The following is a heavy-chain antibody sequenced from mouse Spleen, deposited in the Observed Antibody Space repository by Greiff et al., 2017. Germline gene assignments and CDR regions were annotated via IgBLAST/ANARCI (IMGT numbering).Heavy chain of an antibody. CDR1: GYAFTNYL. CDR2: INPGSGGT. CDR3: ARSGAGTLSY. Sequence: QVQLQQSGAELVRPGTSVKVSCKASGYAFTNYLIEWVKQRPGQGLEWIGVINPGSGGTNYNETFQGKATLTADKSSSTAYMQLSSLTSEDSAVYFCARSGAGTLSYWGQGTLVTVSA. D-gene: IGHD4-1*01. J-gene: IGHJ3*01. V-gene: IGHV1-54*01.